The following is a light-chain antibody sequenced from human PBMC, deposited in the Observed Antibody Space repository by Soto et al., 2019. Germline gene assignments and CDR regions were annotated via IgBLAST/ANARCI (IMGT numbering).Light chain of an antibody. V-gene: IGKV1-5*03. CDR2: KAS. Sequence: DIQMTQSPSTLSASVGDRVTITCLASQSISSWLAWYQQKPGKAPKLLIYKASSLESGVPSRFSGSGSGTEFTLTISSLQPEDFATYYCQQSYTTPWTFGQGTKVDIK. CDR3: QQSYTTPWT. CDR1: QSISSW. J-gene: IGKJ1*01.